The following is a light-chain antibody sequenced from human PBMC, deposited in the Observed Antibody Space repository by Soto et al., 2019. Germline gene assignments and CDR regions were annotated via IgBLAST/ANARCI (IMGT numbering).Light chain of an antibody. J-gene: IGKJ1*01. V-gene: IGKV1-27*01. CDR1: QGISIY. Sequence: DIQMAHSPSSLSASVGDRVTVTFRASQGISIYLAWYQQKPGKPPNLLIYAASTLQSGVPSRFSGSGSGTDFTLTISSLQPEDVATYYCQQYNDYWTFGQGTKVDIK. CDR3: QQYNDYWT. CDR2: AAS.